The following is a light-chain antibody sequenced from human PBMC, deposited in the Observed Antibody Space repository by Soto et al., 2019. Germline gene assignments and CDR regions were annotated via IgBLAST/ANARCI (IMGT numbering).Light chain of an antibody. V-gene: IGKV3-11*01. CDR1: QSVSSY. CDR3: QQRSSWPLA. CDR2: DAS. Sequence: EIVLTQSPVTLSLFPGERATLSCRASQSVSSYLAWYQQKPGQAPRLLIYDASNRVTGIPARFSGSGSGTDFTLTISSLEPEEFAVYYCQQRSSWPLAFGGGTNVLLK. J-gene: IGKJ4*01.